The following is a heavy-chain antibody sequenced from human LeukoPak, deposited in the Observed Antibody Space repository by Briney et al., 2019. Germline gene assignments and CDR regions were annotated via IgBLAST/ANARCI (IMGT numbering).Heavy chain of an antibody. CDR3: ARVRRFYYDSSTKGAFDI. CDR1: GGSFSGYY. Sequence: PSETLSLTCAVYGGSFSGYYWSWIRQPPGKGLEWIGSIFYSGSTYYNPSLKSRVTISVDTSKKQFSLKLSSVTAADTAVYYCARVRRFYYDSSTKGAFDIWGQGTMVTVSS. J-gene: IGHJ3*02. V-gene: IGHV4-34*12. CDR2: IFYSGST. D-gene: IGHD3-22*01.